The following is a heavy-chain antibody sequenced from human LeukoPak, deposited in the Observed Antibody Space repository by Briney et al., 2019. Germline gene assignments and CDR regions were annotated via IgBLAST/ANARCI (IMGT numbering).Heavy chain of an antibody. CDR3: ARELWFANAPGSWLDP. V-gene: IGHV4-30-2*01. CDR1: GDSISSGAYS. CDR2: IFHTGST. D-gene: IGHD3-10*01. J-gene: IGHJ5*02. Sequence: PSQTLSLTCVVSGDSISSGAYSWSWIRQLPGKGLEWIGYIFHTGSTFYNPSLKSRVTISVDNSKNQFSLRLSSVTAADTAVYYCARELWFANAPGSWLDPWGQGTLVTVSS.